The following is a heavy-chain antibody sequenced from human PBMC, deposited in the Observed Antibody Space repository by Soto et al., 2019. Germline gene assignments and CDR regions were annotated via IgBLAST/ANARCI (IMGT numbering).Heavy chain of an antibody. J-gene: IGHJ6*02. CDR1: GGTFSSYA. CDR3: AIDKGVIWRLWFLPWYGMDV. CDR2: IIPIFCTA. Sequence: QVQLVQSGAEVKKPGSSVQVSCKASGGTFSSYAISWVRQAPGQGLAWMGGIIPIFCTANYAQKFQGRVTITADESTISAYKELSSLRSEDTAVYYCAIDKGVIWRLWFLPWYGMDVWGQGTTVTVSS. V-gene: IGHV1-69*01. D-gene: IGHD5-18*01.